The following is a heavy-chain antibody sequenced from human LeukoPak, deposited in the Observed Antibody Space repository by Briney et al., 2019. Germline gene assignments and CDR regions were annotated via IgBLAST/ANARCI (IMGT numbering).Heavy chain of an antibody. CDR1: GFTFGDYT. CDR3: ANVWGVVVAARF. J-gene: IGHJ6*04. D-gene: IGHD2-15*01. Sequence: GGSLRLSCTASGFTFGDYTMSRVRQAPGKGLEWVANIKQDGSEKYYVDSVKGRFTISRDNSKNTLYLQMNSLRAEDTALYYCANVWGVVVAARFWGKGTTVTISS. V-gene: IGHV3-7*03. CDR2: IKQDGSEK.